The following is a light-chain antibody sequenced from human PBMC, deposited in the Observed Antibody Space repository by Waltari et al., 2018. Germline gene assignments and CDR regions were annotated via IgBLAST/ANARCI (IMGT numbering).Light chain of an antibody. Sequence: QSALTQPASVSGSPGQSITLSCTGTSSDVGAYNYYSWYQQHPGKAPKLMIYEVSNRPSGVSTRFSGSKSGNTASLTITGLQAEDEADYYCSSYTSSSTQVFGTGTKVTVL. J-gene: IGLJ1*01. V-gene: IGLV2-14*01. CDR2: EVS. CDR3: SSYTSSSTQV. CDR1: SSDVGAYNY.